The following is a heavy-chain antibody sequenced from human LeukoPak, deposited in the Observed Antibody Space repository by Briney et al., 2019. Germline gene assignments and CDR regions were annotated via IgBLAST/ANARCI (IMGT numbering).Heavy chain of an antibody. CDR1: GFIVSSNY. D-gene: IGHD3-3*01. CDR2: ISYDGSNK. V-gene: IGHV3-30-3*01. J-gene: IGHJ6*03. Sequence: GGSLRLSCAASGFIVSSNYMSWVRQAPGKGLEGVAVISYDGSNKYYADSVKGRFTISRDNSKNTLYLQMNSLRAEDTAVYYCARDEIILNGLYDSYYMDVWGKGTTVTVSS. CDR3: ARDEIILNGLYDSYYMDV.